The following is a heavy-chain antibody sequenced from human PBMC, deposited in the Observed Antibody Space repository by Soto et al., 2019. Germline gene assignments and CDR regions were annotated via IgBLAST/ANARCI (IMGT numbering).Heavy chain of an antibody. CDR1: GYTFTSYD. Sequence: ASVKVSCKASGYTFTSYDINWMRQATGQGLEWMGWMNPNSGNTGYAQKFQGRVTMTRNTSISTAYMELSSLRSEDTAVYYCARIYVLERNYFDYWGQGTLVTVSS. CDR3: ARIYVLERNYFDY. CDR2: MNPNSGNT. V-gene: IGHV1-8*01. J-gene: IGHJ4*02. D-gene: IGHD1-1*01.